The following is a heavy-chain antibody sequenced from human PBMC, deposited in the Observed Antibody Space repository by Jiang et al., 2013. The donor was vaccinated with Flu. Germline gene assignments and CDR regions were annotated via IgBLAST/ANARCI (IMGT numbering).Heavy chain of an antibody. CDR3: ARGTNIWYGDKLQRDLDY. V-gene: IGHV1-3*01. Sequence: SGAEVKKPGASVKVSCKAVGYTFADFAVHWVRQAPGQGPEWMAWTSGGTGHTEYKPSLQDRLTIIRDTSASTVYLELSSLTSEDTAVYYCARGTNIWYGDKLQRDLDYWGQGTLVTVS. D-gene: IGHD1/OR15-1a*01. CDR1: GYTFADFA. CDR2: TSGGTGHT. J-gene: IGHJ4*02.